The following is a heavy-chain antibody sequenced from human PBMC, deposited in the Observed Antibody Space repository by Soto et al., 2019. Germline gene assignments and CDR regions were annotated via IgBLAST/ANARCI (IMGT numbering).Heavy chain of an antibody. Sequence: QVQLVESGGGVVQPGRSLRLSCAAPGFTLSSYGMHWVRKAPGKGLEWVAVIWYDGSNKYYADSVKGRFTISRDNSKNTLYLQMNSLRAEDTAVYYCARDESGSTGYWGQGTLVTVSS. CDR1: GFTLSSYG. D-gene: IGHD3-10*01. J-gene: IGHJ4*02. CDR3: ARDESGSTGY. CDR2: IWYDGSNK. V-gene: IGHV3-33*01.